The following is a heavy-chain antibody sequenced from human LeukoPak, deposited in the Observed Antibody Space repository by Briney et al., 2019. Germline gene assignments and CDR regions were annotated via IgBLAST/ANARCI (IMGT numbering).Heavy chain of an antibody. CDR2: INHSGSN. J-gene: IGHJ4*02. D-gene: IGHD3-22*01. CDR3: ARDSRRNYYDSSGNRGFDY. V-gene: IGHV4-34*01. CDR1: GGSFSGYY. Sequence: SETLSLTCAVYGGSFSGYYRSWIRQPPGKGLEWIGEINHSGSNNYNPSLKSRVTISVDTSKNQFSLKLSSVTAADTAVYYCARDSRRNYYDSSGNRGFDYWGQGTLVTVSS.